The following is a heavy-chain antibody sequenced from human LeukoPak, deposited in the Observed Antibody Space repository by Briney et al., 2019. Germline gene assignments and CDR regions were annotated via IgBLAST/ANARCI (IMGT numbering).Heavy chain of an antibody. D-gene: IGHD6-6*01. J-gene: IGHJ5*02. V-gene: IGHV4-39*07. CDR2: IYYSGST. Sequence: PSETLSLTCTVSGGSISSSSYYWGWIRQPPGKGLEWIGSIYYSGSTYYNPSLKSRVTISVDTSKNQFSLKLSSVTAADTAVYYCARDTPVEYSSSPVGFDPWGQGTLVTVSS. CDR3: ARDTPVEYSSSPVGFDP. CDR1: GGSISSSSYY.